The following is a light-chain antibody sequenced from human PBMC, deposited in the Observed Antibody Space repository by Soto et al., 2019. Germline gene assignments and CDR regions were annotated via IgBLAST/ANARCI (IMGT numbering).Light chain of an antibody. CDR1: QRIGGW. CDR3: HGYKCYCVNA. J-gene: IGKJ2*01. V-gene: IGKV1-5*01. Sequence: QMTQSPFSLSASQGDSVSITCRASQRIGGWLAWYRHKPGTAPKPLIYDDSSLESGAPSRFSGSGSGTEISLTLTMLKRDDDEIEDWHGYKCYCVNAFGQGTKV. CDR2: DDS.